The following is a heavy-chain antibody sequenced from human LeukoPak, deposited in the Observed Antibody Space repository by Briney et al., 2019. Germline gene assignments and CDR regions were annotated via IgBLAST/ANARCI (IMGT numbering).Heavy chain of an antibody. J-gene: IGHJ1*01. Sequence: PGGSLRLSCAASGFTFSSYSMNWVRQAPGKGLEWVSYLSSSSSTIYYADSVKGRFPISRDNAKNSLYLQLNSLRAEDRSVYYCAGELHSSCWHGGQNTLVTVSS. CDR1: GFTFSSYS. D-gene: IGHD6-19*01. CDR3: AGELHSSCWH. CDR2: LSSSSSTI. V-gene: IGHV3-48*01.